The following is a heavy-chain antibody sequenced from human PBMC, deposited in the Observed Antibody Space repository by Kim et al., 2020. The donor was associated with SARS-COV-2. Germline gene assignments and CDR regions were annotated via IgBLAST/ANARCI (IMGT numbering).Heavy chain of an antibody. Sequence: SETLSLTCIVSGASISSGGYYWSWIRQHPGKGLEWIGYIYYSGSISYIPSYNPSLKSRVSILLDTSKNQFSLNLTSVTAADTAVYYCARAPIWFGALGWFDSWGQGTLVTVSS. CDR3: ARAPIWFGALGWFDS. CDR1: GASISSGGYY. V-gene: IGHV4-31*03. J-gene: IGHJ5*01. CDR2: IYYSGSISYIP. D-gene: IGHD3-10*01.